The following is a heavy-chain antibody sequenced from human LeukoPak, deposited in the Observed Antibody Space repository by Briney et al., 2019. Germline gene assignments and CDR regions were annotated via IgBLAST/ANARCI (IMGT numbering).Heavy chain of an antibody. CDR3: ARFRATTGDYYGMDV. CDR2: ISHSGST. V-gene: IGHV4-34*01. J-gene: IGHJ6*02. Sequence: SETLSLTCAVSGGSFSGYYWSWIRQPPGKGLEWIGEISHSGSTNYSPSLKSRVTISVDTSKNQFSLNLSSVTAADTAVYYCARFRATTGDYYGMDVWGQGTTVTVSS. CDR1: GGSFSGYY. D-gene: IGHD5-24*01.